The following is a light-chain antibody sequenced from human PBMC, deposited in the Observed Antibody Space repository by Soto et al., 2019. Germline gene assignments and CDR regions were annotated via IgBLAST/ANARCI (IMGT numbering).Light chain of an antibody. CDR2: GAS. Sequence: IVLKQSPGTLSLSPGERATLSCRASQSVSSSALAWYQQKPGQAPRRLIYGASSRATGIPDRFSGSGSGTDFTLTISRLEPEDFAVYYCQYYGTSPQTFGQGTKVDIK. J-gene: IGKJ1*01. V-gene: IGKV3-20*01. CDR1: QSVSSSA. CDR3: QYYGTSPQT.